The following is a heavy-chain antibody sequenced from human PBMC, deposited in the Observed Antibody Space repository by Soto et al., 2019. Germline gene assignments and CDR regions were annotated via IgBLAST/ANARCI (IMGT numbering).Heavy chain of an antibody. D-gene: IGHD3-10*01. CDR2: MYYSGTT. J-gene: IGHJ4*02. CDR3: ARRTGVGGSWFFDY. V-gene: IGHV4-39*01. Sequence: QLQLQESGPGLVKPSETLSLTCTVSGGSSNTNYLGWIRQPPGKGLEWIGSMYYSGTTYYNPSLKSRVFMSVDTSKNQFSLKVNSVTAADTAVYFCARRTGVGGSWFFDYWGQGTLVTVSS. CDR1: GGSSNTNY.